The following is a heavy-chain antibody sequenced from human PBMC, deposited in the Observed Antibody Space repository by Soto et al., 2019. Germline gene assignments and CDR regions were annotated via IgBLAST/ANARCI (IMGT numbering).Heavy chain of an antibody. CDR1: GYTFTSYA. CDR2: INAGNGNT. V-gene: IGHV1-3*01. D-gene: IGHD6-13*01. CDR3: ARAPPAGYSSSWPSFDY. Sequence: GASVKFSCKASGYTFTSYAVHWVRQAPGQRLEWMGWINAGNGNTKYSQKFQGRVTITRDTSASTAYMELSSLRSEDTAVYYCARAPPAGYSSSWPSFDYWGQGTLVTVSS. J-gene: IGHJ4*02.